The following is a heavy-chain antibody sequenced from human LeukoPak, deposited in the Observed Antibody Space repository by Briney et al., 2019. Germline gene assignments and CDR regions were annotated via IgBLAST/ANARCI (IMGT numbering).Heavy chain of an antibody. CDR2: IHRSGSS. J-gene: IGHJ3*02. D-gene: IGHD5-24*01. CDR3: VLYGFKHDAFDI. V-gene: IGHV4-38-2*02. Sequence: SETLSLTCSVSNYSINSGHYWGWIRQPPGKGLEWIGNIHRSGSSNNNPSLKSRFIITTDTSKNQFSLKLSSVTAADTAVYYCVLYGFKHDAFDIWGQGTMVSVSS. CDR1: NYSINSGHY.